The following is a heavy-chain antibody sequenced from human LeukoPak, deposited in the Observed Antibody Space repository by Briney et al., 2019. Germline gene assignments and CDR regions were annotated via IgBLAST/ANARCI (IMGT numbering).Heavy chain of an antibody. CDR1: RFTFSSYT. V-gene: IGHV3-21*01. CDR3: ARGYSGVAIRTYFDS. CDR2: ISSDTSYI. Sequence: GGSLRLSCEASRFTFSSYTMNWVRQAPGKGLEWVSSISSDTSYIYYADSVNGRFTISRDDANKSVYLQMNSLRADDTAVYYCARGYSGVAIRTYFDSWGQGTLVTVSS. D-gene: IGHD3-3*01. J-gene: IGHJ4*02.